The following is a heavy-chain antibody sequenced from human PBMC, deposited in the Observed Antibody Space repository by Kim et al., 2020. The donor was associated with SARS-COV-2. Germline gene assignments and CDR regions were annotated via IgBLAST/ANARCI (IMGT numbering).Heavy chain of an antibody. CDR3: ARQTMLRGVVIILTGGNWFDP. V-gene: IGHV4-39*01. Sequence: SETLSLTCTVSGGSISSSSYYWGWIRQPPGKGLEWIGSIYYSGSTYYNPSLKSRVTISVDTSKNQFSLKLRSVTAADTAVSYCARQTMLRGVVIILTGGNWFDPWGQGTLVTVSS. CDR1: GGSISSSSYY. CDR2: IYYSGST. D-gene: IGHD3-10*01. J-gene: IGHJ5*02.